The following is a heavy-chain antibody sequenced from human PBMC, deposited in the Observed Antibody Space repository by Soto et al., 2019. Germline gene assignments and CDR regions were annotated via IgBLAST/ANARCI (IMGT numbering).Heavy chain of an antibody. CDR2: IYYSGST. CDR3: ASLYSSSWYTARWFDP. V-gene: IGHV4-39*01. CDR1: GGSISSSNYY. J-gene: IGHJ5*02. Sequence: PSETLSLTCTVSGGSISSSNYYWGWIRQPPGKGLEWIGSIYYSGSTYYNPSLKSRVTISVDTSKNQFSLKLSSVTAADTAVYYCASLYSSSWYTARWFDPWGQGTLVTVSS. D-gene: IGHD6-13*01.